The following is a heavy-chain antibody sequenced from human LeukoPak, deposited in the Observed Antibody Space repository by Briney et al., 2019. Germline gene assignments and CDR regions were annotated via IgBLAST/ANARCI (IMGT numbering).Heavy chain of an antibody. Sequence: SETLSLTCTVSGGSIGSYYWSWIRQPAGKGLEWIGRIYSGNTNYNLSLKSRVAMSVDTSKNQLSLKLSSVTAADTAVYYCARDPEGLDAFEIWGQGTMVTVSS. CDR1: GGSIGSYY. CDR2: IYSGNT. D-gene: IGHD1-14*01. CDR3: ARDPEGLDAFEI. V-gene: IGHV4-4*07. J-gene: IGHJ3*02.